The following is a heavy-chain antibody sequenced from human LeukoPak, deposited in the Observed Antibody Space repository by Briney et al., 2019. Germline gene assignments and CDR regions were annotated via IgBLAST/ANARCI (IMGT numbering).Heavy chain of an antibody. J-gene: IGHJ4*02. D-gene: IGHD3-10*01. V-gene: IGHV4-39*01. CDR3: ARLYYYGSGSYHYYFDY. CDR2: IYYSGST. Sequence: SETLSLTCTVSGGSISNSAYYWGWIRQPPGKGLEGIGSIYYSGSTYYNPSLKSRVTISVDTSKTQFSLKLNSVTAADTAVYYCARLYYYGSGSYHYYFDYWGQGTLVTVTS. CDR1: GGSISNSAYY.